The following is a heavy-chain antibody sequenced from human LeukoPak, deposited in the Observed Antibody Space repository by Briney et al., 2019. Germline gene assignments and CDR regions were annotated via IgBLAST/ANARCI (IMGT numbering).Heavy chain of an antibody. CDR3: ARTYIRLRWGMDV. V-gene: IGHV4-4*02. CDR1: GGSISSTNW. D-gene: IGHD3-16*01. Sequence: SGTLSLTCAVSGGSISSTNWWTWVRPPPGKGLEWIGEIYHSGSTNYNPSLKSRVTISVDKSKNQFSLKLTSVTAADTAVYYCARTYIRLRWGMDVWGKGTTVTVSS. J-gene: IGHJ6*03. CDR2: IYHSGST.